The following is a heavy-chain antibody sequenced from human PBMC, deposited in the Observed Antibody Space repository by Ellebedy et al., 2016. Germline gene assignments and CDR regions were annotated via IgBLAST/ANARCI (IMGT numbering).Heavy chain of an antibody. J-gene: IGHJ5*02. V-gene: IGHV4-4*02. Sequence: SETLSLTXAVSGGSISSSNWWSWIRQPPGKGLEWIGEIYHSGSTNYNPSLKGRVTISVDESKNHFSLRLSSVTAADTAVYYCAEYGSGSYYQGEWRDLFWFDPWGQGTLVTVSS. D-gene: IGHD3-10*01. CDR3: AEYGSGSYYQGEWRDLFWFDP. CDR2: IYHSGST. CDR1: GGSISSSNW.